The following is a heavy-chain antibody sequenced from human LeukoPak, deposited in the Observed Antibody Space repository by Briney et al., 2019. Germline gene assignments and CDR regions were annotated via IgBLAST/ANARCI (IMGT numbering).Heavy chain of an antibody. V-gene: IGHV3-30*02. Sequence: GGSLRLSCAASGFTFSSYGMHWVRQAPGKGLEWVAFIRYDGSNKYYADSVKGRFTISRDNSKNTLYLQMNSLRAEDTAVYYRAKVKGDYYDSSGYFDYWGQGTLVTVSS. J-gene: IGHJ4*02. CDR3: AKVKGDYYDSSGYFDY. D-gene: IGHD3-22*01. CDR1: GFTFSSYG. CDR2: IRYDGSNK.